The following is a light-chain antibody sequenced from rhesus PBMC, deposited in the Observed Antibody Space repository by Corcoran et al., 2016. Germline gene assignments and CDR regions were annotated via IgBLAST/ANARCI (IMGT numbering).Light chain of an antibody. J-gene: IGKJ4*01. CDR1: QSIGGS. CDR2: YAS. Sequence: EIVLTQSPAFQSVTLKEKVTITCQASQSIGGSLHWYQQKPDQSPKLLIKYASPSISGAPSRFSGSGSGTNFTLTINSLEAEDAATYYCQQSSSFPVTFGGGTKVELK. V-gene: IGKV6-55*01. CDR3: QQSSSFPVT.